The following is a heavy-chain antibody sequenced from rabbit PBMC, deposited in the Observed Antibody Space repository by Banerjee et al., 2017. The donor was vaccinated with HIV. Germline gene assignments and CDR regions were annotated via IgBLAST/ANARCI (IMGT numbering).Heavy chain of an antibody. J-gene: IGHJ4*01. CDR1: GFSFSDSYY. CDR3: ATDVIGYAAYGYALNL. D-gene: IGHD6-1*01. V-gene: IGHV1S40*01. Sequence: QSLEESGGDLVKPGASLTLTCTASGFSFSDSYYMCWVRQAPGKGLEWIAWIYTGNNGAGTYYANWAKGRFTISKTSSTTVTLQMTSLTAADTATYFCATDVIGYAAYGYALNLWGQGTLVTVS. CDR2: IYTGNNGAGT.